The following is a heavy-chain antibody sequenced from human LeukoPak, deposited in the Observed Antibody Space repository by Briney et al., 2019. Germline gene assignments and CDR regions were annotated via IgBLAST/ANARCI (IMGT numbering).Heavy chain of an antibody. Sequence: ASVKVSCKASGYTFTDYYIHWVRQAPGQGLEWMGWINPHSGGTNYAQKFQGRVTMTRDTSISTAYMELSRLRSDDTAVYYCARVDYCSSTSCSHNWFDPWGQGTLVTVFS. V-gene: IGHV1-2*02. J-gene: IGHJ5*02. CDR2: INPHSGGT. D-gene: IGHD2-2*01. CDR3: ARVDYCSSTSCSHNWFDP. CDR1: GYTFTDYY.